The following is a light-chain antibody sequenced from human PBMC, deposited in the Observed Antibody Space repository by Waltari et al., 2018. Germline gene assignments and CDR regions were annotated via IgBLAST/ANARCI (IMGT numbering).Light chain of an antibody. CDR2: AAT. V-gene: IGKV1-39*01. J-gene: IGKJ1*01. CDR3: QQSYNSPRT. CDR1: QNIYSS. Sequence: DIQMTQSPSSLSASVGDRVTITCRASQNIYSSLNWYQQKPGKAPKLLIFAATSLQSGVPSSFGGSGSGTDFTLTISSLQPEDFATYYCQQSYNSPRTFGQGTKVEI.